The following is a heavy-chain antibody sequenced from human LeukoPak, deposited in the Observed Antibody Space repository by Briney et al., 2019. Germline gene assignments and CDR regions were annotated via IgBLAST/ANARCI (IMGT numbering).Heavy chain of an antibody. CDR3: AKDSSHYYDSSGYAY. D-gene: IGHD3-22*01. J-gene: IGHJ4*02. Sequence: GGSLRLSCAASGFTFSSYAMSWVRQAPGKGLEWVSAISGSGGSTYFADSVKGRFTISRDNSKNTLYLQMNSLRAEDTAVYYCAKDSSHYYDSSGYAYWGQGTLVTVSS. CDR1: GFTFSSYA. CDR2: ISGSGGST. V-gene: IGHV3-23*01.